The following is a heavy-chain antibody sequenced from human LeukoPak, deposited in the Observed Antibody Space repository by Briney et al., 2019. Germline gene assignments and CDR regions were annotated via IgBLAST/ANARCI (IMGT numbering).Heavy chain of an antibody. V-gene: IGHV3-21*01. Sequence: GGSLRLSCAASGFAFTSYTMNWVRQAPGKGLEWVSSISGSSSDIYYADSLKGRFTISRDNAKNSLYLQLNSLRAEDTAVYYCARDGSSISVAGFLDYWGQGPWSPSPQ. CDR1: GFAFTSYT. CDR2: ISGSSSDI. J-gene: IGHJ4*02. CDR3: ARDGSSISVAGFLDY. D-gene: IGHD6-19*01.